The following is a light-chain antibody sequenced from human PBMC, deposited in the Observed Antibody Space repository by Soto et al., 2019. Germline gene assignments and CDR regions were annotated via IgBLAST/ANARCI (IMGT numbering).Light chain of an antibody. J-gene: IGKJ5*01. Sequence: EMVLTQSPGTLSLSTAERATLSCRASQSVSSSYLAWYQQKPGQTPRLLIYGASSRATGITDRFSGSGSGTDFTLTISRLEPEDFAVYYCQQYGSSASFGGGTRLEIK. CDR3: QQYGSSAS. CDR2: GAS. CDR1: QSVSSSY. V-gene: IGKV3-20*01.